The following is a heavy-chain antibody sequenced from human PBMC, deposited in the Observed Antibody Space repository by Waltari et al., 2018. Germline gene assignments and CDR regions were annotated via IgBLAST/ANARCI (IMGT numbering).Heavy chain of an antibody. CDR3: ARDPLNDYGGWDDY. D-gene: IGHD4-17*01. CDR2: ISGSGGNT. CDR1: GVIFTRHG. Sequence: EVQLLESGGTLVQPGGSLRVSCAASGVIFTRHGFRWVRQAPGKGLEWVSSISGSGGNTYYAESVRGRFTISRDNSKNTVFLQMNSLRVDDTAVYYCARDPLNDYGGWDDYWGQGTLVTVSS. V-gene: IGHV3-23*01. J-gene: IGHJ4*02.